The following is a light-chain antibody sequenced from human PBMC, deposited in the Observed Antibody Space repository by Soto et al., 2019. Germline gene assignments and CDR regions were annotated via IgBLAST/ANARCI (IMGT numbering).Light chain of an antibody. CDR2: DAS. CDR3: QQYNSYSWT. CDR1: QSISSW. V-gene: IGKV1-5*02. J-gene: IGKJ1*01. Sequence: DIQMTQSPSTLSESVGDRVTIICRASQSISSWLAWYQQKPGKAPKLLVYDASSLESGVPSRFSGSGSGTEFTLTISSLQPDDFATYYCQQYNSYSWTFGQGTKVEIK.